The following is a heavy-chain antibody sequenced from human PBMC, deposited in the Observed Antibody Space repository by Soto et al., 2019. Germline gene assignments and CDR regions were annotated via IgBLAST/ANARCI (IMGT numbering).Heavy chain of an antibody. CDR1: GFTFSSYS. Sequence: PGGSLTLSCAASGFTFSSYSMSWVRQAPGKGLAWVSAISGSGGSTYYADSVKGRFTISRDNSKNTLYLQMNSLRAEDTAVYYCAKERIQPPYNDAFDIWGQGTMVTVS. V-gene: IGHV3-23*01. J-gene: IGHJ3*02. D-gene: IGHD5-18*01. CDR2: ISGSGGST. CDR3: AKERIQPPYNDAFDI.